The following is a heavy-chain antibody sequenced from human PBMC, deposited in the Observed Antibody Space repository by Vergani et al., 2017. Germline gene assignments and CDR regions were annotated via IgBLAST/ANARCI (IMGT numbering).Heavy chain of an antibody. J-gene: IGHJ5*02. CDR2: INPSGGST. CDR3: ARVRLGIGKGWFDP. V-gene: IGHV1-46*01. CDR1: GYTFTRYY. D-gene: IGHD7-27*01. Sequence: QVQLVQSGAEVKKPGASVKVSCKASGYTFTRYYMHWVRQAPGQGLEWMGIINPSGGSTSYAQKFQGRVTMTRDTSTSTGYMELSGPRSEDTAVYYCARVRLGIGKGWFDPWGQGTLVTVSS.